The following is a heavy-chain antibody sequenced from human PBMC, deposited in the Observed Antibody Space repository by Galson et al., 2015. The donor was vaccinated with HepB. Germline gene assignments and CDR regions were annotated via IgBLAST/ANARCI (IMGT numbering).Heavy chain of an antibody. CDR1: GYTFPTYA. CDR3: GSGSSWRLPDY. Sequence: SVKVSCKASGYTFPTYAMHWVRQAPGQRLEWMGWINAGNGNTKYSQKFQGRVTITRDTSASTAYMELSSLRSEDTAVYYCGSGSSWRLPDYWGQGTLVTVS. D-gene: IGHD6-13*01. CDR2: INAGNGNT. J-gene: IGHJ4*02. V-gene: IGHV1-3*01.